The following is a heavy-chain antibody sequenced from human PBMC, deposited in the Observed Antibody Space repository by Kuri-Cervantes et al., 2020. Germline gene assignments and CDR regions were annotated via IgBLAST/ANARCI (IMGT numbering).Heavy chain of an antibody. J-gene: IGHJ6*02. V-gene: IGHV3-30-3*01. CDR1: GFTFSSYA. CDR3: ARDWYYYYSSGYYDPYYYYYYGMDV. D-gene: IGHD3-22*01. CDR2: ISYDGSNK. Sequence: GESLKISCAASGFTFSSYAMHWVRQAPGKGLEWVAVISYDGSNKYYADSVKGRFTISRDNSKNTLYPQMNSMRAEDTAVYYCARDWYYYYSSGYYDPYYYYYYGMDVWGQGTTVTVSS.